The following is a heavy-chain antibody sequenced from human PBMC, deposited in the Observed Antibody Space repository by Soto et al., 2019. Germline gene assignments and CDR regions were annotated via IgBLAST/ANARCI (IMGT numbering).Heavy chain of an antibody. CDR1: GYTFGSYR. V-gene: IGHV5-51*01. D-gene: IGHD2-2*01. Sequence: GESLKISCKGSGYTFGSYRIAWVRQMPGKGLEWMGIIYPGDSDTKYSPSFQGQVTISADKSISTAYLQWSSLKASDTAIYYCTRTGNFDIWGQGTTVTVSS. CDR2: IYPGDSDT. CDR3: TRTGNFDI. J-gene: IGHJ3*02.